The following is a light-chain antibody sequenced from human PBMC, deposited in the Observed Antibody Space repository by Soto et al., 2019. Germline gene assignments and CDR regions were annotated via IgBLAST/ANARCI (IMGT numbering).Light chain of an antibody. CDR2: DAF. J-gene: IGKJ4*01. Sequence: EIVMTQSPATLSVSPGERATLSCRASQSVSSNLAWYQQKPGQAPRLLIYDAFTRATGIPARFSGSGSGTEYPLNISSLQSEDSAVYSCQHCSWHPFTVTFGGGTKVEIK. V-gene: IGKV3-15*01. CDR3: QHCSWHPFTVT. CDR1: QSVSSN.